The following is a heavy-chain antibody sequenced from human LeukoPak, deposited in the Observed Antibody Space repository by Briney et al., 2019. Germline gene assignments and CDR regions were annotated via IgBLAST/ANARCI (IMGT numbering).Heavy chain of an antibody. CDR3: ARNIVVVPAAIPYYYYYMDV. V-gene: IGHV1-58*01. D-gene: IGHD2-2*02. J-gene: IGHJ6*03. Sequence: SVKVSCKASEFTFTSSAVQWVRQARGQRLEWIGWIVVGSGNTNYAQKFQGRVTITADESTSTAYMELSSLRSEDTAVYYCARNIVVVPAAIPYYYYYMDVWGKGTTVTVSS. CDR1: EFTFTSSA. CDR2: IVVGSGNT.